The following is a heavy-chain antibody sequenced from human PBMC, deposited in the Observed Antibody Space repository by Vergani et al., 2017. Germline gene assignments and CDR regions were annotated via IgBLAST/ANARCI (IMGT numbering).Heavy chain of an antibody. Sequence: EVQLLESGGGLVQPGGSLRLSCAASGFTFSSYAMSWVRQAPGKGLEWVSAISGSGGSTYYADSVKGRFTISRDNTKNTLYLQMNSLIAEDTAVYYCAKPYCTSGVCYHFDYWGQGTLVTVSS. CDR2: ISGSGGST. CDR1: GFTFSSYA. V-gene: IGHV3-23*01. CDR3: AKPYCTSGVCYHFDY. J-gene: IGHJ4*02. D-gene: IGHD2-8*01.